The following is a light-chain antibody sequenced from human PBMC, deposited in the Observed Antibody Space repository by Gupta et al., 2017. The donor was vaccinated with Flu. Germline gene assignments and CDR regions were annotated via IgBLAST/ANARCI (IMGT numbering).Light chain of an antibody. CDR2: GNN. CDR3: AAWDDSRNGLWV. V-gene: IGLV1-44*01. Sequence: VNSSMCGIGVKLGRNVVSWYHNLPGTAPKLLIYGNNQRPSGVPARCSGSKSGTSAALAISGLQSEEEADDYCAAWDDSRNGLWVFGGGTKLTVL. CDR1: GVKLGRNV. J-gene: IGLJ3*02.